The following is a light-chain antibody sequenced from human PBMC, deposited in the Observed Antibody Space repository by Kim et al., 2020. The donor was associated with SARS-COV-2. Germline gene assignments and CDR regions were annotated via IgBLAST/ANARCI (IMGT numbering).Light chain of an antibody. CDR1: SSDIGGYNY. Sequence: GQSIAISCTGTSSDIGGYNYVSWYQQHPGKAPKLMIYDVSKRPSGVSNRFSGSKSGNTASLTISGLQAEDEADYYCYSYTSSSTYVFGTGTKVTVL. V-gene: IGLV2-14*03. CDR3: YSYTSSSTYV. J-gene: IGLJ1*01. CDR2: DVS.